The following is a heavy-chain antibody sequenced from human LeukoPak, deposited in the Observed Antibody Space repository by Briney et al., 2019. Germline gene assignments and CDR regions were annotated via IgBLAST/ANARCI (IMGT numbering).Heavy chain of an antibody. J-gene: IGHJ4*02. V-gene: IGHV4-39*01. CDR1: GVSIISSNYY. CDR2: VFCTGST. CDR3: ARRLGSSADGILKYYFDY. Sequence: SETLSLTCTVSGVSIISSNYYWGWFRQPPGKGLEWIASVFCTGSTRHNPSLKSRVTISVDTSKNEFSLNLSSVTAEDTAVYYCARRLGSSADGILKYYFDYWGQGTLVTVSS. D-gene: IGHD6-13*01.